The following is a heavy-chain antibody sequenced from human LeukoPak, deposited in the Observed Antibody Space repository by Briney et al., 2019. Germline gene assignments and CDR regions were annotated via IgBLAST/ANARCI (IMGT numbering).Heavy chain of an antibody. D-gene: IGHD3-22*01. Sequence: GGSLRLSCAASGFTFSDYYMSWIRQAPGKGLEWVSYISSSGSTIYYADSVKGRFTISRDNAKNSLYLQMNSLRAEDTAVYYCARGLQYYYDSSGCPHAFDIWGQGTMVTVSS. CDR3: ARGLQYYYDSSGCPHAFDI. J-gene: IGHJ3*02. CDR2: ISSSGSTI. CDR1: GFTFSDYY. V-gene: IGHV3-11*04.